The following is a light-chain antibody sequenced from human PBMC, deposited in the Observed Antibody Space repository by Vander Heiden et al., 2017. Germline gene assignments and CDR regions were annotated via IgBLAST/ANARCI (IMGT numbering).Light chain of an antibody. CDR3: QVWDRSDVV. Sequence: SYELSPQASASVSPGPPAHITCPGADLGDKYSSWYQQKAGQAPVVVIYDDDRRPSGIPERFSGSNSGNTATLTITGTQTMDEADYYCQVWDRSDVVFGGGTKLTVL. CDR2: DDD. V-gene: IGLV3-1*01. J-gene: IGLJ2*01. CDR1: DLGDKY.